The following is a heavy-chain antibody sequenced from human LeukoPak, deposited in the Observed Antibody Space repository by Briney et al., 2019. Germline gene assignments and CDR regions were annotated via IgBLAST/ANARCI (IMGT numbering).Heavy chain of an antibody. CDR3: AAIWFGELLPPGYYYMDV. J-gene: IGHJ6*03. CDR1: GYTFTSYD. D-gene: IGHD3-10*01. Sequence: ASVKVSCKASGYTFTSYDINWVRQATGQGLEWMGWMNPNSGNTGYAQKFQGRVTMTRNTSISTAYMELSSLRSEDTAVYYCAAIWFGELLPPGYYYMDVWGKGTTVTVSS. V-gene: IGHV1-8*01. CDR2: MNPNSGNT.